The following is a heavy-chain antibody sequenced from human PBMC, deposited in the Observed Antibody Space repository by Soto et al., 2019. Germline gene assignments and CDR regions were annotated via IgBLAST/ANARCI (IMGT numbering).Heavy chain of an antibody. V-gene: IGHV3-74*01. CDR3: ARVISFNGSYSYYGMDV. J-gene: IGHJ6*02. CDR2: INSDGSST. CDR1: GFTFSSYW. D-gene: IGHD3-16*02. Sequence: EVQLVESGGGLVQPGGSLRLSCAASGFTFSSYWMHWVRQAPGKGLVWVSRINSDGSSTSYADSVKGRFTITRDNAKNTLYLQMNSVRAEDTAVYYCARVISFNGSYSYYGMDVWGRGTTVTVSS.